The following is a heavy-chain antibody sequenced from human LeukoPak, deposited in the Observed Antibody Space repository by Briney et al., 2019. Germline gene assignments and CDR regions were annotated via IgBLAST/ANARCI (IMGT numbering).Heavy chain of an antibody. D-gene: IGHD4-23*01. CDR3: ARDSTVVTRSPFDY. Sequence: SSETLSLTCTVSGGSISSGDYYWSWIRQPPGKGLEGIGYIYYSGSTYYNPSLKSRVTISVDTSKNQFSLKLSSVTAADTAVYYCARDSTVVTRSPFDYWGQGTLVTVSS. CDR1: GGSISSGDYY. CDR2: IYYSGST. J-gene: IGHJ4*02. V-gene: IGHV4-30-4*08.